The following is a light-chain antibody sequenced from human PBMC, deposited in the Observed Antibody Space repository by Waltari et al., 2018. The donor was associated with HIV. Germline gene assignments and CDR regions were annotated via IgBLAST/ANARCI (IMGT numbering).Light chain of an antibody. CDR1: TGSVSRKNY. CDR2: DTE. CDR3: LLSFSGVRV. Sequence: QAVVTQEPSLSVSPGGTVTVTCASFTGSVSRKNYVHWIQLKPGQAPRTLIYDTERGHHWPVGRFSGSLFGGRAALTLSGALTDDEADYYCLLSFSGVRVFGGGTKLTV. J-gene: IGLJ3*02. V-gene: IGLV7-46*01.